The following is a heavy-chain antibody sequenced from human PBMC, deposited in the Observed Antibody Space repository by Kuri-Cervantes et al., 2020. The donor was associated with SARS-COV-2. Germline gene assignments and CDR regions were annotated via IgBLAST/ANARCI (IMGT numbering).Heavy chain of an antibody. D-gene: IGHD6-6*01. CDR3: ARELAARREKKYYYYYGMDV. V-gene: IGHV3-30*03. CDR2: ISYDGSNK. J-gene: IGHJ6*02. CDR1: GFTFSSYG. Sequence: GESLKISCAASGFTFSSYGMHWVRQAPGKGLEWVAVISYDGSNKYYADSVKGRFTISRDNSKNTLYLQMNSLRAEDTAVYYCARELAARREKKYYYYYGMDVWGQGTTVTVSS.